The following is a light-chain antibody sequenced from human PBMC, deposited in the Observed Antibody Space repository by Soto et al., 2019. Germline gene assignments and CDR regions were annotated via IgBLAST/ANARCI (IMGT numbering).Light chain of an antibody. V-gene: IGKV2-28*01. Sequence: DIVVTQSPLSLSVTPGEPASISCKSSQSLLHSNGHKCLDWYLQKPGQSPQRLIYLGFNRASGVPDRFSGSGSGTNFTLKISRVEAEDVGLYYCMQGLQTPYTFGQGTKLQIK. CDR2: LGF. CDR1: QSLLHSNGHKC. CDR3: MQGLQTPYT. J-gene: IGKJ2*01.